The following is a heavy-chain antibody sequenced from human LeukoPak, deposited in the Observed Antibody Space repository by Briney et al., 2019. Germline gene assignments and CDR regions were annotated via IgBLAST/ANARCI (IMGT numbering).Heavy chain of an antibody. CDR3: ARGSRYYYDSSGYWDKEPPYWYFDL. D-gene: IGHD3-22*01. CDR1: GFTFSSYA. J-gene: IGHJ2*01. CDR2: ISESGDRT. Sequence: GGSLRLSCVASGFTFSSYAMSWVRQAPGKGLGWVSGISESGDRTYYADSVKGRFTISRDNSKNTLYLQMNSLRAEDTAVYYCARGSRYYYDSSGYWDKEPPYWYFDLWGRGTLVTVST. V-gene: IGHV3-23*01.